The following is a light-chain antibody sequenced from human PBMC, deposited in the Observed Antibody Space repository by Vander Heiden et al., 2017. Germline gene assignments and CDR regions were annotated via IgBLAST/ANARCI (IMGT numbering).Light chain of an antibody. J-gene: IGKJ5*01. V-gene: IGKV3-15*01. CDR2: GAS. Sequence: EIVMTQSPATLSVSPGERAPLSCRASQSVNSNLAWYQQKPGQAPRLLIYGASTRATGIPARFSGSASGTEFTLTISSLQSEDFAVYSCQQYNNWPLTFGQGTRLEIK. CDR3: QQYNNWPLT. CDR1: QSVNSN.